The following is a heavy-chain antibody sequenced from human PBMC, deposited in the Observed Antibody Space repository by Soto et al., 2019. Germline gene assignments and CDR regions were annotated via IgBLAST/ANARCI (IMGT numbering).Heavy chain of an antibody. J-gene: IGHJ4*02. CDR1: GFTFDDYA. D-gene: IGHD6-6*01. Sequence: EVQLVESGGGLVQPGRSLRLSCAASGFTFDDYAMHWVRQAPGKGLEWVSNINWDSGFIDYADSVKGRFTISRDNAKNSLYLQMSSLRPEDKAFYYCVKDRGAGRRGAFDYWGQGTLVTVSS. CDR2: INWDSGFI. CDR3: VKDRGAGRRGAFDY. V-gene: IGHV3-9*01.